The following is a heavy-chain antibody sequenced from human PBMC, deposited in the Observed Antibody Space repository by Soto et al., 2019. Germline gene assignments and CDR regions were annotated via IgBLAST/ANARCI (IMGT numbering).Heavy chain of an antibody. CDR1: GFTFSSYW. Sequence: GGSLRLSCAASGFTFSSYWMHWVRQAPGKGLVWVSRINSDGSSTSYADSVKGRFTISRDNAKNTLYLQMNSLRAEDTAVYYCARDVWDVYCSGGSCYNWFDPWGQGTLVTVSS. J-gene: IGHJ5*02. V-gene: IGHV3-74*01. D-gene: IGHD2-15*01. CDR2: INSDGSST. CDR3: ARDVWDVYCSGGSCYNWFDP.